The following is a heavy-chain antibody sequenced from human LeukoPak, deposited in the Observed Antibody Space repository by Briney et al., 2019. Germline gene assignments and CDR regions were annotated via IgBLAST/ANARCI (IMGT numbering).Heavy chain of an antibody. Sequence: PSETLSLTCTVSDDSISSYYWSWIRQPPGKGLEWIGYIYYSGSTNYNPSLKSRVTISVGTPKNQLSLKLRSVTAADTAVYYCAREVSVRGMDVWGQGTTVTVSS. CDR1: DDSISSYY. CDR2: IYYSGST. V-gene: IGHV4-59*01. CDR3: AREVSVRGMDV. J-gene: IGHJ6*02. D-gene: IGHD3-10*02.